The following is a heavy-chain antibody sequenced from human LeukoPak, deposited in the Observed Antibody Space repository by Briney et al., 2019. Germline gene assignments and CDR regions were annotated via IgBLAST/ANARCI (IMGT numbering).Heavy chain of an antibody. CDR2: ISYDGSNK. V-gene: IGHV3-30*01. Sequence: GGSLRLSCAASGFTFSGYAMHWVRQAPGKGLEWVAVISYDGSNKYYADSVKGRFTISRDNSRNTLYLQMNSLRAEDTAVYYCARGGLWLVYYYYYMDVWGKGTTVTVSS. CDR1: GFTFSGYA. D-gene: IGHD6-19*01. J-gene: IGHJ6*03. CDR3: ARGGLWLVYYYYYMDV.